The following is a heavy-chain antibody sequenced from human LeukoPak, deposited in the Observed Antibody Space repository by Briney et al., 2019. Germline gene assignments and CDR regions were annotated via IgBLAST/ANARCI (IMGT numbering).Heavy chain of an antibody. Sequence: GGALGLSCAASGFTFSNYWMTWVRQAPGKGLEGVANIKQDGREKYYVDSVKGRFTISRDNAKNSLYLQMNSLRADDTAVYYCATWGGLGDYWGQGTLVTVSS. J-gene: IGHJ4*02. V-gene: IGHV3-7*01. CDR2: IKQDGREK. D-gene: IGHD3-16*01. CDR3: ATWGGLGDY. CDR1: GFTFSNYW.